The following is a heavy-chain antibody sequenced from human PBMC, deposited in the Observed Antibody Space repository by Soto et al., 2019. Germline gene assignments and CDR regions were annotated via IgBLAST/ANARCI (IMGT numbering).Heavy chain of an antibody. D-gene: IGHD3-9*01. V-gene: IGHV4-59*08. CDR1: GDSISSSD. Sequence: SENLSLTCTVSGDSISSSDWSWIRQPPGKGLEWIGYIYYSGSTKYTPSLKSRVTISIDTSKTHFSLTLSSVTAADTAVYFCAWGFYDILTGRGADAFDIWGQGTLVT. CDR2: IYYSGST. CDR3: AWGFYDILTGRGADAFDI. J-gene: IGHJ3*02.